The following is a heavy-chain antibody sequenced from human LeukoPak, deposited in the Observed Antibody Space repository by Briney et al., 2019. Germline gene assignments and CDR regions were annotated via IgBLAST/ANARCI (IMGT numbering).Heavy chain of an antibody. CDR2: IKQDGSEK. CDR1: GFTFSSCW. V-gene: IGHV3-7*03. D-gene: IGHD2-21*02. CDR3: ARDSPLYCGGDCYSDY. J-gene: IGHJ4*02. Sequence: GGSLRLSCAASGFTFSSCWMSWVRQAPGKGLEWVANIKQDGSEKYYVDSVKGRFTISRDNAKNSLYLQMNSLRAEDTAVYYCARDSPLYCGGDCYSDYWGQGTLVTVSS.